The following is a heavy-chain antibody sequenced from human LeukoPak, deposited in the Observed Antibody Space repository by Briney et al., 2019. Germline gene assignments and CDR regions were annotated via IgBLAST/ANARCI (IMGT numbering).Heavy chain of an antibody. J-gene: IGHJ6*02. V-gene: IGHV3-23*01. D-gene: IGHD6-13*01. CDR2: ISGSGGST. CDR3: AKDILIAAAGRYYYYYGMDV. Sequence: GGSLRLSCAASGFTFSSYAMSWVRQAPGKGLEWVSAISGSGGSTYYADSVKGRFTISRDNSKNSLYLQMNSLRAEDTAVYYCAKDILIAAAGRYYYYYGMDVWGQGTTVTVSS. CDR1: GFTFSSYA.